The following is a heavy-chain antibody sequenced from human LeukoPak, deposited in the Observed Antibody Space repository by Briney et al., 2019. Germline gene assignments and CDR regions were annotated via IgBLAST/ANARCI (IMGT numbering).Heavy chain of an antibody. Sequence: GGSLRLSCAASGFTLSSYEMNWVRQAPGKGLERVSYISRRGSAMYYADSVKGRFTISRDNAKNSLYLQMNSLRAEDTAVYYCAREISALGNYFDSWGQGTLVTVSS. D-gene: IGHD7-27*01. CDR2: ISRRGSAM. V-gene: IGHV3-48*03. CDR1: GFTLSSYE. CDR3: AREISALGNYFDS. J-gene: IGHJ4*02.